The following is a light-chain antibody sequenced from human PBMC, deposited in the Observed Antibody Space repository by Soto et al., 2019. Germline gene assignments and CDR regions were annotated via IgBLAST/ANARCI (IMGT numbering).Light chain of an antibody. CDR3: YSTDSAGDHRV. Sequence: SYELRQPPSVSVTPGQTARITCSGDELSKKYGYWYQQKSGQAPVLVIYEDNKRPSESPERFSGSNSGSMATLTISGAQLEDDADYYCYSTDSAGDHRVFGGGTKLTVL. CDR2: EDN. J-gene: IGLJ2*01. V-gene: IGLV3-10*01. CDR1: ELSKKY.